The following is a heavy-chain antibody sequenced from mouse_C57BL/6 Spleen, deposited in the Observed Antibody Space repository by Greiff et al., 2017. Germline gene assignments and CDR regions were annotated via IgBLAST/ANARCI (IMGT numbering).Heavy chain of an antibody. CDR1: GFTFSSYA. D-gene: IGHD1-1*01. CDR2: ISSGGVSI. J-gene: IGHJ1*03. CDR3: TRGEDYGSSPYFDV. V-gene: IGHV5-9-1*02. Sequence: EVRLVESGEGLVKPGGSLKFSCAASGFTFSSYAMSWVRQTPEQGLEWVAYISSGGVSIYSADTLKGRFPLSRNNARNTLYLQMSSLKSEDTAMYYCTRGEDYGSSPYFDVWGTGTTVTVSS.